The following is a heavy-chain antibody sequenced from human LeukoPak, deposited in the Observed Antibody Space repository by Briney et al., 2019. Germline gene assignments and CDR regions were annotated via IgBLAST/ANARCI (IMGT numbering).Heavy chain of an antibody. Sequence: GGSLRLSCAASGFTFSSYWMSWVRQAPGKGLEWVANIKQDGSEKYYVDSVKGRFTISRDNAKNTLYLQMNSLRAEDTAVYYCAKGGRTGKSISMIRGVRNYYYYMDVWGKGTTVTISS. D-gene: IGHD3-10*01. V-gene: IGHV3-7*03. CDR3: AKGGRTGKSISMIRGVRNYYYYMDV. CDR1: GFTFSSYW. J-gene: IGHJ6*03. CDR2: IKQDGSEK.